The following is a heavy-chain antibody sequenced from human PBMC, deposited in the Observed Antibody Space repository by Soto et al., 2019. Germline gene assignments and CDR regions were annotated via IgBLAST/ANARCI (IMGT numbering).Heavy chain of an antibody. Sequence: GGSLRLSCAASGFTFSNYFMHWVRQVPGEGLVWVSRMSGDGKTISYADSVKGRFTISRDNAKNTLYLQMNSLRVEDTAVYYCARTYVPGIAGFDPWGQGTLVTVPS. CDR1: GFTFSNYF. CDR3: ARTYVPGIAGFDP. CDR2: MSGDGKTI. V-gene: IGHV3-74*01. J-gene: IGHJ5*02. D-gene: IGHD1-1*01.